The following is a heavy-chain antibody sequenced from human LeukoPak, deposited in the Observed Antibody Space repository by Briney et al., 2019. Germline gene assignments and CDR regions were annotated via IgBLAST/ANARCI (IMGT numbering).Heavy chain of an antibody. J-gene: IGHJ6*03. CDR3: ARQLEYSSLTYYYYMDV. Sequence: SQTLSLTCTVSGDSISSGDYYWSWIRQPAGKGLEWIGRISSSGSTYYNPSLKSRVTISVDTSKNQFSLKLSSVTAADTAVYYCARQLEYSSLTYYYYMDVWGKGTTVTVSS. V-gene: IGHV4-61*02. CDR1: GDSISSGDYY. D-gene: IGHD6-6*01. CDR2: ISSSGST.